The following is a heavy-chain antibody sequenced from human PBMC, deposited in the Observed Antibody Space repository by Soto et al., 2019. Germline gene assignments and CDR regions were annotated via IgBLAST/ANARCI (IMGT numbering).Heavy chain of an antibody. D-gene: IGHD3-3*01. J-gene: IGHJ6*02. CDR1: GGSFSGYY. V-gene: IGHV4-34*01. CDR3: ARNGSYYDFWSGYYFGGGMDV. CDR2: INHSGST. Sequence: SETLSLTCAVYGGSFSGYYWSWIRQPPGKGLEWIGEINHSGSTNYSPSLKSRVTISVDTSKNQFSLKLSSVTAADTAVYYCARNGSYYDFWSGYYFGGGMDVWGQGTTVTVS.